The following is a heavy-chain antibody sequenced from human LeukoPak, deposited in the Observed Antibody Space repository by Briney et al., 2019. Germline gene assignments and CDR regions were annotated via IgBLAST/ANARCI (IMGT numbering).Heavy chain of an antibody. V-gene: IGHV3-21*01. CDR2: ISSSSSYI. CDR1: GFTFSSYS. J-gene: IGHJ5*02. Sequence: GGSLRLSCAASGFTFSSYSMNWVRQAPGKGLEWVSSISSSSSYIYYADSVKGRFTISRDNAKNSLYLQMNSLRAEDTAVYYCARDLAEMAQPLRFDPWGQGTLVTVSS. CDR3: ARDLAEMAQPLRFDP. D-gene: IGHD5-24*01.